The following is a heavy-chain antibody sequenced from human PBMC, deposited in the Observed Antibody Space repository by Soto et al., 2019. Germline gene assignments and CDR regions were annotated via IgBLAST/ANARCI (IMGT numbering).Heavy chain of an antibody. CDR2: ISSSSSTI. V-gene: IGHV3-48*01. Sequence: GSLRLSCAASGFTFSRYSMNWVRQAPGKGLEWVSYISSSSSTIYYADSVKGRFTISRDNAKNSLYLQMNSLRAEDTAVYYCARAGETVGATIRYYYGMDVWGQGTTVTVSS. CDR3: ARAGETVGATIRYYYGMDV. D-gene: IGHD1-26*01. J-gene: IGHJ6*02. CDR1: GFTFSRYS.